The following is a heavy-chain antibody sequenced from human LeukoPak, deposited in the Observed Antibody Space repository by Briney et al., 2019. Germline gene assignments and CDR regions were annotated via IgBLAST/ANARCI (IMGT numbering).Heavy chain of an antibody. CDR1: GYTFTSYG. V-gene: IGHV1-18*01. CDR2: ISAYNGNT. CDR3: ARAGGDWLLLAEVFDY. Sequence: GASVKVSCKASGYTFTSYGISWVRQAPRQGLEWMGWISAYNGNTNYAQKLQGRVTMTTDTSTSTAYMELRSLRSDDTAVYYCARAGGDWLLLAEVFDYWGQGTLVTVSS. J-gene: IGHJ4*02. D-gene: IGHD3-9*01.